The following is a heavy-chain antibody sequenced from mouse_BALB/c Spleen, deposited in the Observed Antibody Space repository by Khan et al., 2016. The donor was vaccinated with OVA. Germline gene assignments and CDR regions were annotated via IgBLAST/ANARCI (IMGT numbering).Heavy chain of an antibody. CDR3: TRFHGGY. CDR1: GYTFTDYV. J-gene: IGHJ2*01. Sequence: QFQLVQSGPELKKPGETVKISCKASGYTFTDYVMNWVKQSPGKGLKWMGWINTYTGEPTYADDFTGRFAFSLETSASTAYLQINSLKNEDTATDFCTRFHGGYWGQGTTLTVSS. V-gene: IGHV9-3-1*01. CDR2: INTYTGEP.